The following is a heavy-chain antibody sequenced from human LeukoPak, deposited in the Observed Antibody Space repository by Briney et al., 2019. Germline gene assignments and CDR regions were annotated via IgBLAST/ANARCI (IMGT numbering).Heavy chain of an antibody. V-gene: IGHV1-69*05. Sequence: GASVKVSCKASGGTFSSYAISWVRQAPGQGLEWMGGIIPIFGTANYAQKFQGRVTITTDESTSTAYMELSSLRSEDTAVYYCARDPGDICSGGSCYSGWWFDPWGQGTLVTVSS. D-gene: IGHD2-15*01. CDR3: ARDPGDICSGGSCYSGWWFDP. CDR2: IIPIFGTA. J-gene: IGHJ5*02. CDR1: GGTFSSYA.